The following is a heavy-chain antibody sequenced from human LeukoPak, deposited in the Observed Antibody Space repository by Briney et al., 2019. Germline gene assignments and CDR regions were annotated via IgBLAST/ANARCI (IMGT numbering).Heavy chain of an antibody. CDR3: ARDPSNTSGWKTWFDP. Sequence: ASVKVSCKASGGTFSSYAISWVRQAPGQGLEWMGWYSCYNGDTNYAQKFQGRVTLTTDRTTSTAYLELRSLRSDDTAVYYCARDPSNTSGWKTWFDPWGQGTLVTVSS. V-gene: IGHV1-18*01. CDR2: YSCYNGDT. CDR1: GGTFSSYA. J-gene: IGHJ5*02. D-gene: IGHD6-19*01.